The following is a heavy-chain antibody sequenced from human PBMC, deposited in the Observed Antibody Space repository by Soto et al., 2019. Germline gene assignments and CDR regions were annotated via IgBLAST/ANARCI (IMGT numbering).Heavy chain of an antibody. J-gene: IGHJ5*02. CDR1: GGSISSGGYY. D-gene: IGHD2-2*01. V-gene: IGHV4-31*03. Sequence: SETLSLACTVSGGSISSGGYYWSWIRQHPGKGLEWIGYIYYSGSTYYNPSLKSRVTISVDTSKNQFSLKLSSVTAADTAVYYCARMVPAANNWFDPWGQGTLVTVSS. CDR2: IYYSGST. CDR3: ARMVPAANNWFDP.